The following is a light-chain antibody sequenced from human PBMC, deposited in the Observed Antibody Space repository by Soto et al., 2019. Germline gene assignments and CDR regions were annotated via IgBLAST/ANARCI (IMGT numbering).Light chain of an antibody. V-gene: IGLV1-47*01. CDR2: RNN. CDR1: SSNIGSDY. Sequence: QSVLTQPPSASGTPGQRVTISCSGSSSNIGSDYVYWYQQFPGTAPKLLIYRNNQRPSGVPDRFSGSKSGTSASLAISGLRSEDEAEYYCAAWDDSLSGYVVGTGTKLAVL. J-gene: IGLJ1*01. CDR3: AAWDDSLSGYV.